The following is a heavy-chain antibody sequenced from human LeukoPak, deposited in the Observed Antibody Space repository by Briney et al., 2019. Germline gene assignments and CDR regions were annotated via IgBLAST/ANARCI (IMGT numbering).Heavy chain of an antibody. CDR2: IKQDGSEK. CDR1: GVTFNGYW. Sequence: GGPLRLSCAASGVTFNGYWMSWVRQAPGKGLEWVANIKQDGSEKYYVDSVKGRFTISRDNAKNSLSLQVNSLSAEDTAVYYCARSRSGYYEDYWGQGTLVTVSS. V-gene: IGHV3-7*01. D-gene: IGHD3-22*01. J-gene: IGHJ4*02. CDR3: ARSRSGYYEDY.